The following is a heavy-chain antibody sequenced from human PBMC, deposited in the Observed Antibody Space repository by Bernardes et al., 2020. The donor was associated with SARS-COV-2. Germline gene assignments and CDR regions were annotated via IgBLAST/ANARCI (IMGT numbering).Heavy chain of an antibody. D-gene: IGHD6-6*01. CDR3: ARLVWGSSSSAIYYFDY. Sequence: GACLKISSKGSGYSLTRYWIGWVRPIPGKGLEWMGIIYPGDSDTRYSPSFQGQVTISADKSISTAYLQWSSLKASDTAMYYCARLVWGSSSSAIYYFDYWGQGTLVTVSS. V-gene: IGHV5-51*01. CDR1: GYSLTRYW. CDR2: IYPGDSDT. J-gene: IGHJ4*02.